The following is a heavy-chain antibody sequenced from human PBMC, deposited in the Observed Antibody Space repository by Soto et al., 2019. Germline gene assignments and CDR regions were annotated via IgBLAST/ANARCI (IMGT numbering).Heavy chain of an antibody. CDR1: GGTFSSYA. D-gene: IGHD2-2*01. J-gene: IGHJ6*02. V-gene: IGHV1-69*12. CDR2: IIPIFGTA. Sequence: QVQLVQSGAEVKKPGSSVKGSCKASGGTFSSYAISWVRQAPGQGLEWMGGIIPIFGTANYAQKFQGRVTITAYESMSAAYMELSSLRSEDTAVYYCARHVPAAGYYYGMDVWGQGTTVTVSS. CDR3: ARHVPAAGYYYGMDV.